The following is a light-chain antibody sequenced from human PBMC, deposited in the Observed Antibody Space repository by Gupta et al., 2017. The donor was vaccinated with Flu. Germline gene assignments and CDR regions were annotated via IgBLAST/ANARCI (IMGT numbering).Light chain of an antibody. CDR3: LQSDSYPFT. V-gene: IGKV1-12*01. J-gene: IGKJ4*01. CDR1: QGFRSG. CDR2: GAS. Sequence: PSSLSASVGDRVTITCRAGQGFRSGLVWYQQKPGKAPNRLISGASSVRSGVPSRFSGSGSGTDFTLTISSLQPEDFATYYCLQSDSYPFTFGPGTKVEIK.